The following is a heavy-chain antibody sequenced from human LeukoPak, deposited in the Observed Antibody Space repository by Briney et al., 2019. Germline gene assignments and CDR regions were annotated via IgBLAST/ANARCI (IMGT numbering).Heavy chain of an antibody. D-gene: IGHD3-10*01. J-gene: IGHJ4*02. CDR1: GFTFDDHA. Sequence: PGGSLRLSCIASGFTFDDHAMHWVRQVPGKGLEWVSHISWNSGTITYADSVKGRFTISRDNAKNAVYLVMSSLRPEDTALYVCARDVGERGSYYFDYWGQGTLVAVAP. V-gene: IGHV3-9*01. CDR2: ISWNSGTI. CDR3: ARDVGERGSYYFDY.